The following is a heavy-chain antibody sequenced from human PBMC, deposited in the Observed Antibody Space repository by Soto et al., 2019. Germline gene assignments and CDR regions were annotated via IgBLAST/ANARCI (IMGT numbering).Heavy chain of an antibody. Sequence: EVQLVESGGGLVQPGGSLRLSCAASGFTVSSNYMSWVRQAPGKGLEWVSVIYSGGSTYYADSVKGRFTISRHNSKNTLYLQMNSLRAEDTAVYYCATIPAGRDPYYFDYWGQGTLVTVSS. CDR1: GFTVSSNY. CDR3: ATIPAGRDPYYFDY. CDR2: IYSGGST. V-gene: IGHV3-53*04. J-gene: IGHJ4*02. D-gene: IGHD2-21*01.